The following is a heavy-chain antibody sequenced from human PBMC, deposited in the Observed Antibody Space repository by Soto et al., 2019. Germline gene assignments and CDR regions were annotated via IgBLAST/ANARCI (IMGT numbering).Heavy chain of an antibody. Sequence: GGSLRLSCAASGFTFSNAWMSWVRQAPGKGLEWVGRIKSKTDGGTTDYAAPVKGRFTISRDDSKNTLYLQMNSLKTEDTAVYYCVMELWFSHYGMDVWGQGTTVTVSS. CDR2: IKSKTDGGTT. CDR3: VMELWFSHYGMDV. V-gene: IGHV3-15*01. CDR1: GFTFSNAW. J-gene: IGHJ6*02. D-gene: IGHD3-10*01.